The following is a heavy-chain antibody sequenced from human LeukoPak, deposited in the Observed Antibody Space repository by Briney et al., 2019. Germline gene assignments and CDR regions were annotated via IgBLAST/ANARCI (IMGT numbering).Heavy chain of an antibody. Sequence: ASVKVSCKASGYTFTSYDINWVRQATGQGLEWMGWMNPNSGNTGYAQKFQGRVTITRNTSISTAYMELSSLRSEDTAVYYCARGSGSYYELTFDYWGQGTLVTVSS. CDR2: MNPNSGNT. V-gene: IGHV1-8*03. D-gene: IGHD1-26*01. CDR1: GYTFTSYD. J-gene: IGHJ4*02. CDR3: ARGSGSYYELTFDY.